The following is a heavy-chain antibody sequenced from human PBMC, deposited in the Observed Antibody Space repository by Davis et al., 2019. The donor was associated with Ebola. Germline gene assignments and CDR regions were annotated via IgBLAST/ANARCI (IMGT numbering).Heavy chain of an antibody. Sequence: PGGSLRLSCAASGFTFSRYWMHWVRHTPGKGLVWVSRIDKDGSSVSYADSVKGRFTISRDNAKNTLYLQMNSLGAEDTAVYYCGRYRPWTTESTTVVSDCWGQGTLVTVSS. CDR3: GRYRPWTTESTTVVSDC. CDR1: GFTFSRYW. V-gene: IGHV3-74*01. J-gene: IGHJ4*02. CDR2: IDKDGSSV. D-gene: IGHD4-11*01.